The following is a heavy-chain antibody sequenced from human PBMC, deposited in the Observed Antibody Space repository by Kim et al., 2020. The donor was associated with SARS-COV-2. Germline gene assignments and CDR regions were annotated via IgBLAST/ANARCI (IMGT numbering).Heavy chain of an antibody. CDR1: GFTFSSYA. D-gene: IGHD1-26*01. J-gene: IGHJ6*03. Sequence: GGSLRLSCAASGFTFSSYAMHWVRQAPGKGLEWVAVISYDGSNKYYADSVKGRFTISRDNSKNTLYLQMNSLRAEDTAVYYCARDGSGSYYGRNYYYYYYMDVWGKGTTVTVSS. V-gene: IGHV3-30-3*01. CDR3: ARDGSGSYYGRNYYYYYYMDV. CDR2: ISYDGSNK.